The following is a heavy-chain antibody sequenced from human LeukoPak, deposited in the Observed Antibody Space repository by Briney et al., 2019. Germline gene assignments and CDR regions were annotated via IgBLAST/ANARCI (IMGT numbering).Heavy chain of an antibody. D-gene: IGHD6-13*01. V-gene: IGHV4-31*03. J-gene: IGHJ4*02. CDR2: IYYSGST. CDR1: GGSISSGGYY. CDR3: ASLRGGSSWYVDY. Sequence: SQTLSPTCTVSGGSISSGGYYWSWIRQHPGKGLEWIGYIYYSGSTYYNPSLKSRVTISVDTSKNQFSLKLSSVTAADTAVYYCASLRGGSSWYVDYWGQGTLVTVSS.